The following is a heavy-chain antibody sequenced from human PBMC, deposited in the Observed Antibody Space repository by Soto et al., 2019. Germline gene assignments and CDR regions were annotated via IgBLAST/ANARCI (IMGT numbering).Heavy chain of an antibody. CDR2: ISSSSSYI. V-gene: IGHV3-21*01. J-gene: IGHJ4*02. Sequence: GGSLRLSCAASGFTFSSYSMNWVRQAPGKGLEWVSSISSSSSYIYYADSVKGRFTISRGNAKNSLYLQMNSLRAEDTAAYYCARVTVTMGVIDYWGQGTLVTVSS. D-gene: IGHD4-4*01. CDR3: ARVTVTMGVIDY. CDR1: GFTFSSYS.